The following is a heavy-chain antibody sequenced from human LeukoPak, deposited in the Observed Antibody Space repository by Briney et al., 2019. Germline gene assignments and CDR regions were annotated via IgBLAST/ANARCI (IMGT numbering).Heavy chain of an antibody. D-gene: IGHD6-13*01. CDR2: ISYDGSNK. J-gene: IGHJ4*02. CDR3: ARAGTLAPYYFDY. CDR1: GFTFSSYA. Sequence: GGCLRLSCAASGFTFSSYAMHWVRQAPGKGLEWVAVISYDGSNKYYADSVKGRFTISRDNSKNTLYLQMNSLRAEDTAVYYCARAGTLAPYYFDYWGQGTLVTVSS. V-gene: IGHV3-30-3*01.